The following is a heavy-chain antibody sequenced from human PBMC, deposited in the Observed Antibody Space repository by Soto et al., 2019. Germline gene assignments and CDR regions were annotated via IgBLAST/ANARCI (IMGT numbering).Heavy chain of an antibody. J-gene: IGHJ6*02. CDR1: EDTFRNYA. V-gene: IGHV1-69*13. Sequence: GASVKVSCKASEDTFRNYAISWVRQAPGQGLEWMGGIIPIFGTANYAQKFQGRVTITADESTSTAYMELSSLRSEDTAVYYCARELRYDILTGALYGMDVWGQGTTVTVSS. CDR2: IIPIFGTA. D-gene: IGHD3-9*01. CDR3: ARELRYDILTGALYGMDV.